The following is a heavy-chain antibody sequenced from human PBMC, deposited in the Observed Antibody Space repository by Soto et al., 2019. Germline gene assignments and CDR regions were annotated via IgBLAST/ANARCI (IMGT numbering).Heavy chain of an antibody. V-gene: IGHV3-15*07. CDR3: TTGLPGYCTNGVCVDFDY. CDR2: IKSKTDGGTT. D-gene: IGHD2-8*01. CDR1: GFTFSNAW. Sequence: GGSLRLSCAASGFTFSNAWMNWVRQAPGKGLEWVGRIKSKTDGGTTDYAAPVKGRFTISRDDSKNTLYLQMNSLKTEDTAVYYCTTGLPGYCTNGVCVDFDYWGQGTLVTVSS. J-gene: IGHJ4*02.